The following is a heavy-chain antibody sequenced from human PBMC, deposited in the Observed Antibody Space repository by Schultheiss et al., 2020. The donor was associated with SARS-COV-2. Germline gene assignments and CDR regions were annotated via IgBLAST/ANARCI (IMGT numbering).Heavy chain of an antibody. Sequence: ASVKVSCKASGYTFTSYGISWVRQAPGQGLEWMGWISAYNGNTNYAQKLQGRVTMTTDTSTSTAYMELSSLRSEDTAVYYCARGSYYYDSSGYYPGDYWGQGTLVTVSS. D-gene: IGHD3-22*01. CDR3: ARGSYYYDSSGYYPGDY. CDR1: GYTFTSYG. V-gene: IGHV1-18*01. J-gene: IGHJ4*02. CDR2: ISAYNGNT.